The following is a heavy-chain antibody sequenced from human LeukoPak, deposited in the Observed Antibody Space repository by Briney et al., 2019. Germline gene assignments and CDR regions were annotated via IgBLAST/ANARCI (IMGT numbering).Heavy chain of an antibody. V-gene: IGHV3-48*01. CDR2: ISSGSTI. CDR3: ARFGGGHYFDY. CDR1: GFTFNTFS. Sequence: PGGSLRLSCVASGFTFNTFSMNWVRQTPGKGLESISYISSGSTIYYGDCVKGRFTISRDNDKNSLYLQMHSLRAEDTAVYYCARFGGGHYFDYWGQGTLVTVSS. J-gene: IGHJ4*02. D-gene: IGHD2-15*01.